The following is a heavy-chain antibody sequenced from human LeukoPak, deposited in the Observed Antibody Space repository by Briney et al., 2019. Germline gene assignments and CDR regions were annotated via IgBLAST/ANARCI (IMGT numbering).Heavy chain of an antibody. CDR2: ISSSGSTI. D-gene: IGHD3-22*01. J-gene: IGHJ4*02. CDR1: GFTFSSYE. Sequence: GGSLRLSCAASGFTFSSYEMNWVRQAPGKGLEWVSYISSSGSTIYYADSVKGRFTISRDNAKNSLYLQMNSLRAEDTAVYYCARAYYYDSSGYYSIPLDYWGQGTLVTVSS. V-gene: IGHV3-48*03. CDR3: ARAYYYDSSGYYSIPLDY.